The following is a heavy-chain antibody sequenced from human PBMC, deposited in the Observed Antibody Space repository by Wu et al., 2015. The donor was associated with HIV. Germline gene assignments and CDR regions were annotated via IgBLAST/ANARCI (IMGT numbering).Heavy chain of an antibody. J-gene: IGHJ5*02. V-gene: IGHV1-18*01. CDR1: GYTFTSYG. CDR3: ATDIRGYNMVAGWFDP. Sequence: QVHLGQSGAEVKKPGSSIKVSCKASGYTFTSYGISWVRQAPGQGLEWMGWISTYNGNTNYAQKFQGRVTMTTDTSTSTAYMDLRSLRSDDTAVYYCATDIRGYNMVAGWFDPWGQGTLVTVSS. D-gene: IGHD5-18*01. CDR2: ISTYNGNT.